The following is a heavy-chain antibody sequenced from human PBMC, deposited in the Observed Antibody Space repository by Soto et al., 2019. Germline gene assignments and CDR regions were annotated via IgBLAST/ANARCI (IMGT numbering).Heavy chain of an antibody. Sequence: ASVKVSCKASGYTFTSYGISWVRQAPGQGLEWMGWISAYNGNTNYAQKLQGRVTMTTDTSTSTAYMEVRSLRSDDTAVYYCAREGVAPYCYYGMDVWGQGTPVTVSS. V-gene: IGHV1-18*01. CDR1: GYTFTSYG. CDR2: ISAYNGNT. CDR3: AREGVAPYCYYGMDV. D-gene: IGHD2-15*01. J-gene: IGHJ6*02.